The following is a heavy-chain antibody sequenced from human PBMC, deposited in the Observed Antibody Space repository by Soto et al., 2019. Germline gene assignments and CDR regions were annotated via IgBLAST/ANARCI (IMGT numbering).Heavy chain of an antibody. V-gene: IGHV3-30*18. CDR3: AKDGVVGAPKSYYYYMDV. Sequence: QVQLVESGGGVVQPGRSLRLSCAASGFTFSSYGMHWVRQAPGKGLEWVAVISYDGSNKYYADSVKGRFTISRDNSKNTLYLQMNSLRAEDTAVYYCAKDGVVGAPKSYYYYMDVWGKGTTVTVSS. CDR1: GFTFSSYG. J-gene: IGHJ6*03. CDR2: ISYDGSNK. D-gene: IGHD2-15*01.